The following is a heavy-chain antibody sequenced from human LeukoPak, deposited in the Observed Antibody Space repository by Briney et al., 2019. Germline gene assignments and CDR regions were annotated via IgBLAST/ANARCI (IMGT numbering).Heavy chain of an antibody. CDR1: GGSISSHY. CDR2: IYHSGST. Sequence: SETLSLTCTVSGGSISSHYWSWIRQPPGKGLEWIGYIYHSGSTNYNPSLKSRVTISVDTSKNQFSLKLSSVTAADTAVYYCARVATASYWYFDLWGRGTLVTVSS. V-gene: IGHV4-59*11. CDR3: ARVATASYWYFDL. D-gene: IGHD5-18*01. J-gene: IGHJ2*01.